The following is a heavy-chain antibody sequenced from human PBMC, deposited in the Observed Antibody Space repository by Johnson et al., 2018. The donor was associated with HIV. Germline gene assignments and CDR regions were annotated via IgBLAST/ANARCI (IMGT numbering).Heavy chain of an antibody. CDR1: GFTFSSYD. CDR2: ISGSGSTI. Sequence: VQLVESGGGVVQPGRSLRLSCAASGFTFSSYDMHWVRQAPGKGLAWVSAISGSGSTISYADSVKGRFTISRENAKNSLYLQMNSLRAGDTAVYYCARASGGGATAAFDICGQGTVVTVSS. CDR3: ARASGGGATAAFDI. D-gene: IGHD2-15*01. V-gene: IGHV3-48*01. J-gene: IGHJ3*02.